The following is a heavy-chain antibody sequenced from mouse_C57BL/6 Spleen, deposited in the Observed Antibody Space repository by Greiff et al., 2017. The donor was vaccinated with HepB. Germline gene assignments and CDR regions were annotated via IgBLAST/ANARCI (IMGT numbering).Heavy chain of an antibody. CDR1: GYAFSSSW. Sequence: QVQLKQSGPELVKPGASVKISCKASGYAFSSSWMNWVKQRPGKGLEWIGRIYPGDGDTNYNGKFKGKATLTADKSSSTAYMQLSSLTSEDSAVYFCASYYYGSSSDYWGQGTTLTVSS. J-gene: IGHJ2*01. D-gene: IGHD1-1*01. V-gene: IGHV1-82*01. CDR2: IYPGDGDT. CDR3: ASYYYGSSSDY.